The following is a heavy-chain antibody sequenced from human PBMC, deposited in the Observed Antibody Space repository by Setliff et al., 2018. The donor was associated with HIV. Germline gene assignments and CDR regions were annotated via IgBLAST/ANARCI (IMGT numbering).Heavy chain of an antibody. V-gene: IGHV4-59*01. D-gene: IGHD5-18*01. CDR2: IYYSGST. CDR3: ARSVDTAIADAFDI. Sequence: PSETLSLTCTVSGGSISNYYWSWIRQPPGKGLECIGYIYYSGSTNYNPSLRSRVTISVDTSQKQFSLKPNSVTAADTAVYYCARSVDTAIADAFDIWGQGTMVTVSS. CDR1: GGSISNYY. J-gene: IGHJ3*02.